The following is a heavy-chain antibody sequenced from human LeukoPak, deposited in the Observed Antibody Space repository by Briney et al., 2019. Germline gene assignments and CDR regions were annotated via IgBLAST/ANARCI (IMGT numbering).Heavy chain of an antibody. CDR3: ASHKRRGYSGYAGGLEY. V-gene: IGHV3-66*04. J-gene: IGHJ4*02. D-gene: IGHD5-12*01. CDR2: IHLGGAA. CDR1: GLTVSSNF. Sequence: GGSLRLSCAAAGLTVSSNFMSWVRQAPGKGLEWVSIIHLGGAAYYADSVKGRFTISRDNSKNTLYLQMNSLRAEDTAVYYCASHKRRGYSGYAGGLEYWGQGTLATASS.